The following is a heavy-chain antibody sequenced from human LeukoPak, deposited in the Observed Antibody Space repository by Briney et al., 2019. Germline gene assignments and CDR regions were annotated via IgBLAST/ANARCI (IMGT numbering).Heavy chain of an antibody. CDR1: GGSISSSSYY. CDR2: IYYSGST. J-gene: IGHJ5*02. V-gene: IGHV4-39*07. Sequence: PSETLSLTCTVSGGSISSSSYYWGWIRQPPGKGLEWIGNIYYSGSTNYNPSLKSRVTISVDTSKNQFSLKLSSVTAADTAVYYCARDRSGGSIYYDSRDWFDPWGQGTLVTVSS. D-gene: IGHD3-22*01. CDR3: ARDRSGGSIYYDSRDWFDP.